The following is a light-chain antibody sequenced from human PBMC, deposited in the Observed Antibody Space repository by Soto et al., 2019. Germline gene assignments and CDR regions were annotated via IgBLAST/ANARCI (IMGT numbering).Light chain of an antibody. J-gene: IGLJ3*02. V-gene: IGLV4-60*03. CDR2: LEGSGSY. CDR1: SGHSSYI. Sequence: QPVLTQSSSASASLGSSVKLTCTLSSGHSSYIIAWHQQQPGKAPRYLMKLEGSGSYNKGSGVPDRFSGSSSGADRYLTISKLQSEDEADYYCVTWASNTQVFGGGTKVTVL. CDR3: VTWASNTQV.